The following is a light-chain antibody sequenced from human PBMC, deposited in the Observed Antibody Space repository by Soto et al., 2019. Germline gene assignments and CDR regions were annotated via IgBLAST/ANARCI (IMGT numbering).Light chain of an antibody. V-gene: IGKV1-39*01. J-gene: IGKJ1*01. CDR3: QQSYSTPRK. CDR1: QSISTY. Sequence: DIQMTQSPSSLSASVGDRVTITCRASQSISTYLNWYQQKPGKAPNLLIYTTSSLQPGVPSRFSGSGSGTDFTLTISSLQPEDFATYYCQQSYSTPRKFGQGTKVDIK. CDR2: TTS.